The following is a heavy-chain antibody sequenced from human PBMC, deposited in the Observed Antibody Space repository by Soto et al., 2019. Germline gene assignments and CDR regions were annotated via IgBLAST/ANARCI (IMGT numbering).Heavy chain of an antibody. CDR1: GYTFTSYG. CDR2: ISAYNGNT. J-gene: IGHJ6*02. D-gene: IGHD1-7*01. Sequence: ASVKVSCKASGYTFTSYGISWVRQAPGQGLEWMGWISAYNGNTNYAQKLQGRVTMTTDTSASTAYMELSSLRSEDTAVYYCATGQGTGTTLYYYYGMDVWGQGTTVTVSS. V-gene: IGHV1-18*01. CDR3: ATGQGTGTTLYYYYGMDV.